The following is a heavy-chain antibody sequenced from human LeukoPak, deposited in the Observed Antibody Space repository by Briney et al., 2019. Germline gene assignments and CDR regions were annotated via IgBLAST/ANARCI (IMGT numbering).Heavy chain of an antibody. CDR2: IYHSGST. CDR1: GGSISSGGYY. CDR3: ARSISRRYSSGFFDI. J-gene: IGHJ3*02. Sequence: PSETLSLTCTVSGGSISSGGYYWSWIRQPPGKGLEWIGYIYHSGSTYYNPSLKSRVTISVDRSKNQFSLKLSSVTAADTPVYYCARSISRRYSSGFFDIWGQGTMVTVSS. V-gene: IGHV4-30-2*01. D-gene: IGHD6-19*01.